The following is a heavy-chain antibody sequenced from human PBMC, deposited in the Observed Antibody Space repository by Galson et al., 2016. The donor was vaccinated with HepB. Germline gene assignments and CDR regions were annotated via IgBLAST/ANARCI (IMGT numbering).Heavy chain of an antibody. J-gene: IGHJ5*02. V-gene: IGHV4-31*03. CDR3: AYVYFYDSNDYYDAT. Sequence: TLSLTCTVSGGSISSDSYYWSWIRQHPGKGLEWIGYIYYSGNTYYNPSLRRRVTIAVDTSKNQFALELRSMTAADSAVYYCAYVYFYDSNDYYDATWGQGTLVTVSS. CDR1: GGSISSDSYY. D-gene: IGHD3-22*01. CDR2: IYYSGNT.